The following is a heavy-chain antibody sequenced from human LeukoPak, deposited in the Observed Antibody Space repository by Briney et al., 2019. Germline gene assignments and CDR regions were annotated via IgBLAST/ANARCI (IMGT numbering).Heavy chain of an antibody. CDR1: GFTFSSYA. Sequence: GGSLRLSCAASGFTFSSYAMHWVRQAPGKGLEWVAVISYDGSNKYYADSVKGRFTISRDNSKNTLYLQMNSLRAEDTAVYYCARVDSSGYYSRAEYFQHWGQGTLVTVSS. CDR2: ISYDGSNK. D-gene: IGHD3-22*01. J-gene: IGHJ1*01. V-gene: IGHV3-30-3*01. CDR3: ARVDSSGYYSRAEYFQH.